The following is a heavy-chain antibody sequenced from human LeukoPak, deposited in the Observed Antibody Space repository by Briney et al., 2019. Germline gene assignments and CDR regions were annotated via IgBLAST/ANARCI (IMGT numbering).Heavy chain of an antibody. J-gene: IGHJ4*02. CDR1: GFTVSSNY. V-gene: IGHV3-66*01. Sequence: LPGGSLRLSCAASGFTVSSNYMSWVRQAPGKGLEWVSVIYSGGSTYYADSVKGRFTISRDNSKNTLYLQMNSLRAEDTAVYYCARGRSERANRAGYFDYWGQGTLVTVSS. CDR2: IYSGGST. D-gene: IGHD1-14*01. CDR3: ARGRSERANRAGYFDY.